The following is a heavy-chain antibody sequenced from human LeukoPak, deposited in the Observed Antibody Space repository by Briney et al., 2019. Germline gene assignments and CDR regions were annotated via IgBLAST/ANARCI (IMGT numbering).Heavy chain of an antibody. CDR2: IIPILGIA. J-gene: IGHJ4*02. CDR3: ARERDIVVVPAAIPLLDY. V-gene: IGHV1-69*04. Sequence: ASVKVSCKASGGTFSSYAISWVRQAPGQGLEWMGRIIPILGIANYAQKFQGRVTITADKSTSTAYMELSSLRSEDTAVYYCARERDIVVVPAAIPLLDYWGQGTLVTVSS. D-gene: IGHD2-2*02. CDR1: GGTFSSYA.